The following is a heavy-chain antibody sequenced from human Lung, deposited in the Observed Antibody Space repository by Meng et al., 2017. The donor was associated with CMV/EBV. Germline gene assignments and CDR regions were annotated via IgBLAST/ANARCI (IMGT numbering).Heavy chain of an antibody. Sequence: EVQLVQSGGGLVQPGESLRLSCSASGFSVNYKYMSWVRQAPAKGLEWISIIYRDDETYYVASVKGRFTISRDNSKNNMYLQMSRLRVEDTAVYYCTADSVSNPNLDFWGQGTLVTVSS. V-gene: IGHV3-66*01. J-gene: IGHJ4*02. CDR2: IYRDDET. CDR1: GFSVNYKY. CDR3: TADSVSNPNLDF. D-gene: IGHD2-8*01.